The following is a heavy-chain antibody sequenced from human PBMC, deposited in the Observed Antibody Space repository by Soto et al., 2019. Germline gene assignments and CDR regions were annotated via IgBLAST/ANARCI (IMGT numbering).Heavy chain of an antibody. CDR1: GFTFSYYW. CDR3: ASGDCGAFDL. Sequence: EVQLVESGGGLVRPGGSLRLSCAASGFTFSYYWMHWVRQAPGKGLVWVSRIHSDGSSTTYADFVKGRFIISRDNARKMVELQMNSVRVEDTAVYCCASGDCGAFDLWGQGTVVTVSS. J-gene: IGHJ3*01. V-gene: IGHV3-74*01. CDR2: IHSDGSST. D-gene: IGHD2-21*02.